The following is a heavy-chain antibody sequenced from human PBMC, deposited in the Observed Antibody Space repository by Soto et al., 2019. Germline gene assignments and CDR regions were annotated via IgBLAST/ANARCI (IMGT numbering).Heavy chain of an antibody. J-gene: IGHJ6*02. CDR3: ARDRAPTVTTHFYYYYGMDV. Sequence: GGSLRLSCAASGFTFSSYEMNWVRQAPGKGLEWVSYISSSGSTIYYADSVKGRFTISRDNAKNSLYLQMNSLRAEDTAVYYCARDRAPTVTTHFYYYYGMDVWGQGTTVTVS. CDR1: GFTFSSYE. V-gene: IGHV3-48*03. CDR2: ISSSGSTI. D-gene: IGHD4-4*01.